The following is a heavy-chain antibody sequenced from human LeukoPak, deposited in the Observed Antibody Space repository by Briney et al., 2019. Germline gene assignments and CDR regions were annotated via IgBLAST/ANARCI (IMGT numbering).Heavy chain of an antibody. V-gene: IGHV1-69*05. J-gene: IGHJ3*02. Sequence: ASVKVSCKASGGTFSSYAISWVRQAPGQGLEWMGGIIPIFGTANYAQKFQGRVTITTDESTSTAYMELNSLRYEDTAVYYCAKDREMATGGFDIWGQGTMVTVYS. CDR1: GGTFSSYA. CDR2: IIPIFGTA. D-gene: IGHD5-24*01. CDR3: AKDREMATGGFDI.